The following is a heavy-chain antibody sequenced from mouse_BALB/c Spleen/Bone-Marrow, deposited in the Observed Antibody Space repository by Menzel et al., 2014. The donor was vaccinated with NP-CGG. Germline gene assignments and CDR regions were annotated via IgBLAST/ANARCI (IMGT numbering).Heavy chain of an antibody. D-gene: IGHD3-1*01. CDR2: IDPANADT. Sequence: VQLQHSGAELVKQGASVKLSGPASGLNIKDTYIHWVKQRPEQGLEWIERIDPANADTKYGPKFQGKATITADTSSNTVYLQFISLTSEDTAIYYCVRAARTFDYWGQGTTLTVSS. V-gene: IGHV14-3*02. CDR3: VRAARTFDY. J-gene: IGHJ2*01. CDR1: GLNIKDTY.